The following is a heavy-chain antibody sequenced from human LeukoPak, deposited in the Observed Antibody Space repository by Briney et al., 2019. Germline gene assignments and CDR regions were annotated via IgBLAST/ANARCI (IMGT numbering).Heavy chain of an antibody. J-gene: IGHJ4*02. V-gene: IGHV1-2*02. D-gene: IGHD3-3*01. CDR2: INPNSGGT. Sequence: ASVKVPCKASGYTFTGYYMHWVRQVPGQGLEWMGWINPNSGGTNYAQKFQGRVTMTRDTSNSTAYMELSRLGSDDTAVYYCARDKTIFGVVILNDWGQGTLVTVSS. CDR3: ARDKTIFGVVILND. CDR1: GYTFTGYY.